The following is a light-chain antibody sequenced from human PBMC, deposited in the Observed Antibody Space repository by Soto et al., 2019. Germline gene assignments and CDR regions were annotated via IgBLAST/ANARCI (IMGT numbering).Light chain of an antibody. CDR1: QGISNY. Sequence: DIQLTQSPSSLSASVGDRVTITCRASQGISNYLVWYQQKPGKVPELQIYAASTLQSGVPSRFSGGGSGRDFTLTISSLQPKDVATYYCQNYKGAPWTFGQGTKVEIK. CDR3: QNYKGAPWT. CDR2: AAS. J-gene: IGKJ1*01. V-gene: IGKV1-27*01.